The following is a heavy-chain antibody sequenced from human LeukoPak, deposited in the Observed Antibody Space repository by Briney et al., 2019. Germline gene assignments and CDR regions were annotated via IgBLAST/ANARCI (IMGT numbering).Heavy chain of an antibody. Sequence: GGSLRLSCAASGFTFRGYAMHWVRQAPGKGLEWVAVISYDGSNDYYADSVKGRFTISRDNSKNTLYLQMNSLRAADPDVSYCATNGPGIAVAGYVDYWGQGTLVTVSS. CDR2: ISYDGSND. D-gene: IGHD6-19*01. J-gene: IGHJ4*02. V-gene: IGHV3-30-3*01. CDR1: GFTFRGYA. CDR3: ATNGPGIAVAGYVDY.